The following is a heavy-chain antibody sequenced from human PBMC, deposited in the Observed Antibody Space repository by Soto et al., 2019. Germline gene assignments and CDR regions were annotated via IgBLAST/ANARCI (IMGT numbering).Heavy chain of an antibody. V-gene: IGHV4-31*03. J-gene: IGHJ4*02. Sequence: QVQLQESGPGLVKPSQTLSLTCTVSGGSISSGGYYWSWIRQHPGKGLEWIGYIYYRGSTYYNPSLKSRVAISVDTSKNQFSMTLSSVTDADTAVYYGAGIVAAEAAMFDYWGQGTLVTVSS. CDR3: AGIVAAEAAMFDY. CDR1: GGSISSGGYY. CDR2: IYYRGST. D-gene: IGHD6-13*01.